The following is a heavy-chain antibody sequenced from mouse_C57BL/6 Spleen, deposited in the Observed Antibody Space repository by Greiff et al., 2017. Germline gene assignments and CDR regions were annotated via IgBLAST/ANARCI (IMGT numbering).Heavy chain of an antibody. J-gene: IGHJ1*03. CDR2: IYPRSGNT. V-gene: IGHV1-81*01. CDR3: ARPTVVARGYFDV. CDR1: GYTFTSYG. D-gene: IGHD1-1*01. Sequence: QVQLKESGAELARPGASVKLSCKASGYTFTSYGISWVKQRTGKGLEWIGEIYPRSGNTYYNEKFKGKATLTADKSSSTAYMELRSLTSEDSAVYFCARPTVVARGYFDVWGTGTTVTVSS.